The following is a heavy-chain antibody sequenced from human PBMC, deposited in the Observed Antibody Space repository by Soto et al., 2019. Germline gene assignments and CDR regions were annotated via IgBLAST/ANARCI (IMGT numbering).Heavy chain of an antibody. CDR3: AGEGGCGTYYYDSSGPAFDY. V-gene: IGHV3-11*01. CDR1: GFTFSDYY. D-gene: IGHD3-22*01. CDR2: ISSSGSTI. Sequence: PGGSLRLSCAASGFTFSDYYMSWIRQAPGKGLEWVSYISSSGSTIYYADSVKGRFTISRDNAKNSLYRQMNSLRAEDTAVYYCAGEGGCGTYYYDSSGPAFDYWGQGTLVTVSS. J-gene: IGHJ4*02.